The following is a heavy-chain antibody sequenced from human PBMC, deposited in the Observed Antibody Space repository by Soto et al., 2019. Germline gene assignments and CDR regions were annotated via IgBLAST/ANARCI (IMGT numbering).Heavy chain of an antibody. CDR2: VSYSGST. V-gene: IGHV4-59*01. J-gene: IGHJ4*02. CDR3: ARGPSKLDN. Sequence: SETLSLTCTVSGASINSYYWSWVRQPPGKGLEWIGSVSYSGSTNYNPSLKSRVTISADMSSNQFSLKLTSVTAADTAVYYCARGPSKLDNWGQGTLVNVSS. CDR1: GASINSYY. D-gene: IGHD2-2*01.